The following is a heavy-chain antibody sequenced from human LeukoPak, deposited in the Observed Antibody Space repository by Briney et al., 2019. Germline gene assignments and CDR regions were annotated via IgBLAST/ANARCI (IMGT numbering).Heavy chain of an antibody. CDR2: MNPNSSNT. J-gene: IGHJ3*02. Sequence: ASVKVSCKASGYTFTSYDINWVRQATGQGPEWMGWMNPNSSNTGYAQKFQGRVTMTRNTSISTAYMELSSLRSEDTAVYYCARGGARITMIVVVTRVAFDIWGQGTMVTVSS. D-gene: IGHD3-22*01. CDR3: ARGGARITMIVVVTRVAFDI. V-gene: IGHV1-8*01. CDR1: GYTFTSYD.